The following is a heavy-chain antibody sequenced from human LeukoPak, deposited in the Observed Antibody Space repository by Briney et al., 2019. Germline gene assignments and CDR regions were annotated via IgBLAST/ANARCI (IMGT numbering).Heavy chain of an antibody. J-gene: IGHJ4*02. V-gene: IGHV1-18*01. Sequence: ASVKVSFKASGYSFTSYGISWVRQAPGQGLEWMGWISAYNGNTNYAQKLQGRVTMTTDTSTSTAYMELRSLRSDDTAVYYRARSSITIFGVVTTNFDYWGQGTLVTVSS. CDR2: ISAYNGNT. D-gene: IGHD3-3*01. CDR1: GYSFTSYG. CDR3: ARSSITIFGVVTTNFDY.